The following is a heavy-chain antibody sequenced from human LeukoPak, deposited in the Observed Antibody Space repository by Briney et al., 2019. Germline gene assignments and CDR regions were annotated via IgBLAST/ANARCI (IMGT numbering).Heavy chain of an antibody. CDR3: ARSGIWSLSRAFDI. V-gene: IGHV4-39*07. D-gene: IGHD3-3*01. CDR1: SGTISSSSYF. J-gene: IGHJ3*02. Sequence: SETLSLTCNVSSGTISSSSYFWGWIRQPPGNGLEWIGNIYYTGSTNYNPSLKSRVTISVDTSKNQFSLKLSSVTAADTAVYYCARSGIWSLSRAFDIWGQGTMVTVSS. CDR2: IYYTGST.